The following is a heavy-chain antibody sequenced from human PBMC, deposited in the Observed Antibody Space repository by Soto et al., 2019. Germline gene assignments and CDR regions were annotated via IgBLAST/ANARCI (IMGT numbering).Heavy chain of an antibody. J-gene: IGHJ4*02. V-gene: IGHV1-69*13. D-gene: IGHD2-15*01. CDR1: GGTFSSYA. CDR3: SVIITPRTIVMVVYHYDY. CDR2: IIPIFGTA. Sequence: SVKVSCKASGGTFSSYAISWVRQAPGQGLEWMGGIIPIFGTANYAQKFQGRVTITADESTSTAYMELSSLRSEDTAVYYCSVIITPRTIVMVVYHYDYWGQGTLVTVSS.